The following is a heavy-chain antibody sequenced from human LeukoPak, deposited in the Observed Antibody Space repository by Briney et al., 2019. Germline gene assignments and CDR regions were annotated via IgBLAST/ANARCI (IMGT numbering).Heavy chain of an antibody. Sequence: SETLSLTCAVYGGSFSGYYWSWLRQPPGKGLEWIGEINHSGSTNYNPSLKSRVTISVDTSNNQFSLKLSSVTAADTAVYYCARERALQQAPNWFDPWGQGTLVTVSS. V-gene: IGHV4-34*01. CDR3: ARERALQQAPNWFDP. CDR1: GGSFSGYY. CDR2: INHSGST. J-gene: IGHJ5*02. D-gene: IGHD5-18*01.